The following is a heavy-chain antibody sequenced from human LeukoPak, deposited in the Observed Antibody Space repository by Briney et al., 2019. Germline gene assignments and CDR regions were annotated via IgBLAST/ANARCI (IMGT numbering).Heavy chain of an antibody. CDR2: INPNSGGT. Sequence: ASVKVSCKASGGTFSSYAISWVRQAPGQGLEWMGWINPNSGGTNYAQKFQGRVTITRDTSISTAYMELSRLRSDDTAVYYCAIGSSSIDYFDYWGQGTLVTVSS. J-gene: IGHJ4*02. CDR1: GGTFSSYA. D-gene: IGHD6-6*01. V-gene: IGHV1-2*02. CDR3: AIGSSSIDYFDY.